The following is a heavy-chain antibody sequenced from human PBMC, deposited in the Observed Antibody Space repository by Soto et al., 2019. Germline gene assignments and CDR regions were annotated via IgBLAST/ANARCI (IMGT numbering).Heavy chain of an antibody. D-gene: IGHD2-8*01. J-gene: IGHJ3*01. CDR3: AKDNPRDVSGDAFDF. Sequence: GGSLRLSCAASGFTFSSYAMSWVRQAPGKGLEWVSAISGSGGSTYYADSVKGRFTISRDNSKNALYLQMNSLRAEDTAVYYCAKDNPRDVSGDAFDFWGQGTMVTVSS. CDR2: ISGSGGST. CDR1: GFTFSSYA. V-gene: IGHV3-23*01.